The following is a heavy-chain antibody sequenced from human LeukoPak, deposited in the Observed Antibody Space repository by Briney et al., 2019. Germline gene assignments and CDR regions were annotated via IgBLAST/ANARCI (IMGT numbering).Heavy chain of an antibody. J-gene: IGHJ4*02. CDR3: ARGYSSLSFFDY. Sequence: QPGGSLRLSCAASGLTASGNDISWVRQSPGKGLEWVSVIYSGETTYYADSVKGRFTLSRDNFKNTVYLQMNSLRAEDTAVYYCARGYSSLSFFDYWGQGTLVTVSS. D-gene: IGHD6-6*01. CDR2: IYSGETT. CDR1: GLTASGND. V-gene: IGHV3-66*01.